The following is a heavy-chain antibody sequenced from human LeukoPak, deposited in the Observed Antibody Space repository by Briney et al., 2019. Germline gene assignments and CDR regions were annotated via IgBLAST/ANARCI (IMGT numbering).Heavy chain of an antibody. CDR2: IYYSGST. V-gene: IGHV4-59*01. CDR1: GGSISSYY. Sequence: SETLSLTCTVSGGSISSYYWSWIRQPPGKGLEWIGYIYYSGSTNYNPSLKSRVTISVDTSKNQFPLKLSSVTAADTAVYYCARVGDDYSNYGGYYYYYMDVWGKGTTVTVSS. J-gene: IGHJ6*03. CDR3: ARVGDDYSNYGGYYYYYMDV. D-gene: IGHD4-11*01.